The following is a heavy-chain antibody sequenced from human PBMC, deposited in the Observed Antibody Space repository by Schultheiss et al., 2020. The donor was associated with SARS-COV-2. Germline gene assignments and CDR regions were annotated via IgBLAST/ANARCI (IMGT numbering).Heavy chain of an antibody. CDR2: IGTAGDT. CDR3: ARDGVGYDYGQYFDY. V-gene: IGHV3-13*01. J-gene: IGHJ4*02. D-gene: IGHD5-12*01. CDR1: GFTFSSYD. Sequence: GESLKISCAASGFTFSSYDMHWVRQATGKGLEWVSAIGTAGDTYYPGSVKGRFTISRENAKNSLYLQMNSLRAEDTAVYYCARDGVGYDYGQYFDYWGQGTVVTVSS.